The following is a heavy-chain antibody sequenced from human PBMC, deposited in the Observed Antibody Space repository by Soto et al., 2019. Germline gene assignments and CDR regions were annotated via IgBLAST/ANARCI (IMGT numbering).Heavy chain of an antibody. D-gene: IGHD3-10*01. V-gene: IGHV4-34*01. CDR2: INHSGST. Sequence: SETLSLTCAVYGGSFSGYYWSWIRQPPGKGLEWIGEINHSGSTNYNPSLKSRVTISVDTSKNQFSLKLSSVTAADTAVYYCARGFFSFGSGYYGSGSYNSFDPWGQGTLVTVSS. J-gene: IGHJ5*02. CDR3: ARGFFSFGSGYYGSGSYNSFDP. CDR1: GGSFSGYY.